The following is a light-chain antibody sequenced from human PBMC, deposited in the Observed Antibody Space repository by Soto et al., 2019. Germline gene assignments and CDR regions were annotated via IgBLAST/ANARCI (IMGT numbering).Light chain of an antibody. J-gene: IGLJ1*01. Sequence: QSALTQPASVSGSPGQSITISCTGTSSGIRDYNYVSWYQQLPGNAPKLIMYEVSNRPSGISNRFSGSKSGNTASLTISGLEDEDEADYDCSSKSPYFFGTGTKVTVL. CDR3: SSKSPYF. CDR1: SSGIRDYNY. V-gene: IGLV2-14*01. CDR2: EVS.